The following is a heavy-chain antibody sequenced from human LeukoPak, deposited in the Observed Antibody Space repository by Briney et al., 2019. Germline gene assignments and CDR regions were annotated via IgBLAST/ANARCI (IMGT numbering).Heavy chain of an antibody. V-gene: IGHV4-59*08. CDR2: IYSSGST. J-gene: IGHJ3*02. CDR1: GGSISSYY. Sequence: SETLSLTCTVSGGSISSYYWSWIRRPPGQGLEWIGYIYSSGSTNYNPSLKSRVTISVDTSKTQFSLKLSSVTAADTAVYYCARQGGDAFDIWGRGTMVTVSS. CDR3: ARQGGDAFDI.